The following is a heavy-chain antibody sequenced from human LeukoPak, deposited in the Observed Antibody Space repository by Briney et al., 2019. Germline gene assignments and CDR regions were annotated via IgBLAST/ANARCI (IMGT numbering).Heavy chain of an antibody. CDR3: ARVRGLVAAGHYFDY. Sequence: KPGGSLRLSCGASEFNVNDYYMSWVRQAPGKGLEWISYISSSGNTIYYADSVKGRFTISRDNAKNSLYLQMNSLRADDTALYYCARVRGLVAAGHYFDYWGQGTLVTISS. V-gene: IGHV3-11*04. CDR1: EFNVNDYY. J-gene: IGHJ4*02. D-gene: IGHD6-13*01. CDR2: ISSSGNTI.